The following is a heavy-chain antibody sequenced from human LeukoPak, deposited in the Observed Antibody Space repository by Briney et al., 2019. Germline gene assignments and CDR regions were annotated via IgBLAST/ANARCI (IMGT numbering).Heavy chain of an antibody. CDR1: GFRVSSNY. D-gene: IGHD5-12*01. CDR2: IHSAGRA. CDR3: ARDRALYSGLDGGGFDP. V-gene: IGHV3-66*01. Sequence: GGSLRLSCVASGFRVSSNYMSWVRQAPGKGLEWVSVIHSAGRAYYADSVKGRFTISRDNSKNTLYLQINSLRAEDTAVYYCARDRALYSGLDGGGFDPWGQGTLVTVSS. J-gene: IGHJ5*02.